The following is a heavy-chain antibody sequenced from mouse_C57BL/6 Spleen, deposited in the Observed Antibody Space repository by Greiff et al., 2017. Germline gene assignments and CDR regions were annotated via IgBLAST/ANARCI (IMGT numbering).Heavy chain of an antibody. CDR1: GYTFTSYW. V-gene: IGHV1-53*01. CDR2: INPSNGGT. J-gene: IGHJ4*01. Sequence: QVQLQQSGTEPVKPGASVKLSCKASGYTFTSYWMHWVQQRPGQGLEWIGNINPSNGGTIYNEKFKSKATLTVDKSSSTAYMQLSSLTAEDSSVYYYAKSRMRGDDYAMNYWGQGNADTVSS. CDR3: AKSRMRGDDYAMNY.